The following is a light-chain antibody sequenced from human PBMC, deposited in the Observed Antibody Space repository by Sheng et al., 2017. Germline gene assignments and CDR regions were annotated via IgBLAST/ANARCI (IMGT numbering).Light chain of an antibody. CDR3: HQRNSWPLT. J-gene: IGKJ4*01. V-gene: IGKV3-11*01. Sequence: EIVMTQSPATLSVSPGERATLSCRASQSVSSDLAWYQQKLGQAPRLLIYDTSKRATGVPGRFSGGGSASDFILTISIVEPEDSAVYYCHQRNSWPLTFGGGTKVEIK. CDR1: QSVSSD. CDR2: DTS.